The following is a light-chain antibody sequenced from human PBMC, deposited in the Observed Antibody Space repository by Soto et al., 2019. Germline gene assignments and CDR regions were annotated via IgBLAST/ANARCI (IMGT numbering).Light chain of an antibody. CDR1: TGPVTTGHY. Sequence: QSVVTQEPSVTVSPGGTVTLTCGSGTGPVTTGHYPFWFQQKPGQAPRTLIYDTSNKHSWTPARFSGSLLGGKAALTLSGAQREDEADYYCLLSYSGARVFGGGTKLTVL. J-gene: IGLJ2*01. V-gene: IGLV7-46*01. CDR3: LLSYSGARV. CDR2: DTS.